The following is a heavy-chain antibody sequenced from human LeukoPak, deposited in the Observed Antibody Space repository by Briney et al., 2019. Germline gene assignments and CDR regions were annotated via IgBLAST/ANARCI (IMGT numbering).Heavy chain of an antibody. Sequence: ASVKVSCKASGGSFTSYGISWVRRAPGQGLEWMGQIIPIYGRANYGQKFQGRVTITADESSTTSYMELSSLTAEDMAVYYCATGGAYEFRDDYWGQGTLVTVSS. CDR2: IIPIYGRA. J-gene: IGHJ4*02. CDR1: GGSFTSYG. CDR3: ATGGAYEFRDDY. D-gene: IGHD3-3*01. V-gene: IGHV1-69*13.